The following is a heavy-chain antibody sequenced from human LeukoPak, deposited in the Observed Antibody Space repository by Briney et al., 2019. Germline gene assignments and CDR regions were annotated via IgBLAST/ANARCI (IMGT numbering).Heavy chain of an antibody. D-gene: IGHD1-26*01. J-gene: IGHJ3*02. CDR3: ARDPRRKWELLADAFDI. V-gene: IGHV1-18*01. CDR1: GYTFTGYG. CDR2: ISAYNGNT. Sequence: ASVKVSCKASGYTFTGYGISWVRQAPGQGLEWMGWISAYNGNTNYAQKLQGRVTMTTDTSTSTAYMELRSLRSDDTAVYYCARDPRRKWELLADAFDIWGRGTMVTVSS.